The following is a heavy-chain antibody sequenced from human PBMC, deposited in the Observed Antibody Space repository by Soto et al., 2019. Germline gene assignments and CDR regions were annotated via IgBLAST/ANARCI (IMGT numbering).Heavy chain of an antibody. D-gene: IGHD3-9*01. V-gene: IGHV3-21*01. J-gene: IGHJ4*02. Sequence: GGSLRLSCAASGFTFSSYSMNWVRQAPGKGLEWVSSISSSSSYIYYADSVKGRFTISRDNAKNSLYLQMNSLRAEDTAVYYCARVDERRLRYFDWPLDYWGQGTLVTVSS. CDR1: GFTFSSYS. CDR2: ISSSSSYI. CDR3: ARVDERRLRYFDWPLDY.